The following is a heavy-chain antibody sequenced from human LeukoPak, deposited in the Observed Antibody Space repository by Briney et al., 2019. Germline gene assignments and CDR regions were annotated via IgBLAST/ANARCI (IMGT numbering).Heavy chain of an antibody. V-gene: IGHV1-2*02. CDR3: ARGEGRFGEFDLDY. Sequence: ASVKVSCKASGYTFTGYYMHWARQAPGQGLEWMGWINPNSGGTSYAQKFQGRVTMTRDTSISIAYVELSSLRSDDTAVYYCARGEGRFGEFDLDYWGQGTLVTVSS. CDR2: INPNSGGT. J-gene: IGHJ4*02. CDR1: GYTFTGYY. D-gene: IGHD3-10*01.